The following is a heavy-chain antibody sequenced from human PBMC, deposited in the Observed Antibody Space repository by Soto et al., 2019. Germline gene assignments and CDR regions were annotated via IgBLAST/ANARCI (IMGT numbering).Heavy chain of an antibody. J-gene: IGHJ4*02. Sequence: QVQLVESGGGVVQPGRSLRLSCAASGFTFSSYAMHWVRQAPGKGLEWVAVISYDGSNKYYADSVKGRFTISRDNSKNTLYLQMKSLRAEDTAVYYFARGGADSLRRANDYWGQGTLVTVSS. CDR1: GFTFSSYA. V-gene: IGHV3-30-3*01. CDR3: ARGGADSLRRANDY. D-gene: IGHD2-15*01. CDR2: ISYDGSNK.